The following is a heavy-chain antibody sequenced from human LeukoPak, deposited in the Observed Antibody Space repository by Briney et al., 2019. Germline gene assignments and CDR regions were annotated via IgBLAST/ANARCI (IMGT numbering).Heavy chain of an antibody. D-gene: IGHD3-10*01. CDR1: GGSINSYY. Sequence: SETLSLTCTVSGGSINSYYWSWIRQPPGKGLEWIGYIYYSGSTNYNPSLKSRVTISVDTSKNQFSLKLSSVTAADTAVYYCATYYYGSGLDYWGQGTLVTVSS. CDR2: IYYSGST. J-gene: IGHJ4*02. CDR3: ATYYYGSGLDY. V-gene: IGHV4-59*12.